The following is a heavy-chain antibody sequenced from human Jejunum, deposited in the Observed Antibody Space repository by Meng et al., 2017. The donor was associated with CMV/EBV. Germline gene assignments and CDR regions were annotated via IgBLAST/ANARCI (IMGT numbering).Heavy chain of an antibody. D-gene: IGHD1-20*01. CDR3: ARISGIYNWNPGAFDS. CDR1: NYY. J-gene: IGHJ4*02. Sequence: NYYWGWLRRPPRQALEWIWPKYHSRNLPSNPSLKSRVTLSVDTSTQQFSLKLSSVTAADPAVYYCARISGIYNWNPGAFDSWGQGTLVTVSS. V-gene: IGHV4-59*01. CDR2: KYHSRNL.